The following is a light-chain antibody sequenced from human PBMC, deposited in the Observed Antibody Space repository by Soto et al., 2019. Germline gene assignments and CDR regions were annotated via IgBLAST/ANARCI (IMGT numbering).Light chain of an antibody. J-gene: IGLJ1*01. CDR1: SSDVGGYDY. V-gene: IGLV2-11*01. CDR2: DVT. CDR3: CSYGSGPYG. Sequence: QSVLTQPRSVSGSPGQSVAISCTGTSSDVGGYDYVSWFQQHPGKAPKLMIYDVTKRPSGVPDRFSGSKSGNTASLTISGLQAEDEADYYCCSYGSGPYGFGTGTKVTVL.